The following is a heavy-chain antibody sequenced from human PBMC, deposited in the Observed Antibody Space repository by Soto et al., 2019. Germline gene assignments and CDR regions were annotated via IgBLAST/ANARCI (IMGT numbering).Heavy chain of an antibody. Sequence: PSKTLSLTCTVSGGSISRSNHYWGWIRQPLVKGLEWIGIRYYIGSPYYNPSFNSRVTISVDTSKHQFSLTLSSVTAADTAVYYCASCWRGNYYYGMDVWGQGTTVIVSS. CDR1: GGSISRSNHY. CDR3: ASCWRGNYYYGMDV. D-gene: IGHD3-16*01. V-gene: IGHV4-39*01. J-gene: IGHJ6*02. CDR2: RYYIGSP.